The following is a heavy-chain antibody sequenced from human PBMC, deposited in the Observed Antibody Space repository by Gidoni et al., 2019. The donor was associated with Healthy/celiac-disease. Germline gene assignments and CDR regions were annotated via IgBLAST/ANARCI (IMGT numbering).Heavy chain of an antibody. D-gene: IGHD5-12*01. Sequence: QVLLVQSGAEVKQPGSSVKVSCTASGYTFTVYYLHWVRQAPGQGLEWMGWINPNSGGTNYEQKFQGWVTMTRDTSISTAYMELSRLRSDDTAVYYCAREQGGVWGRGYSGYEFDYWGQGTLVTVSS. CDR1: GYTFTVYY. CDR3: AREQGGVWGRGYSGYEFDY. V-gene: IGHV1-2*04. J-gene: IGHJ4*02. CDR2: INPNSGGT.